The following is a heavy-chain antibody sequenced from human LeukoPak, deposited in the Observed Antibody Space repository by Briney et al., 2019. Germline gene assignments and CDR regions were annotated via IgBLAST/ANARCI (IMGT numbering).Heavy chain of an antibody. CDR2: IYTSGST. CDR3: ARSWGSGSYYNYFDY. V-gene: IGHV4-4*07. CDR1: GYSISSGYY. Sequence: SETLSLTCTVSGYSISSGYYWSWIRQPAGKGLEWIGRIYTSGSTNYNPSLKSRVTMSVDTSKNQFSLKLSSVTAADTAVYYCARSWGSGSYYNYFDYWGQGTLVTVSS. D-gene: IGHD3-10*01. J-gene: IGHJ4*02.